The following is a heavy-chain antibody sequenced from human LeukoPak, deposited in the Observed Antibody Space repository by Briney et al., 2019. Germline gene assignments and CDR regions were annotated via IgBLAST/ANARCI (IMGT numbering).Heavy chain of an antibody. D-gene: IGHD5-12*01. CDR1: GFTFSSYS. CDR2: ISWNSGSI. J-gene: IGHJ4*02. CDR3: AKDTKVAGYGFDY. Sequence: GGSLRLSCAASGFTFSSYSMNWVRQAPGKGLEWVSGISWNSGSIGYADSVKGRFSISRDNAKNSLYLQMNSLRAEDTALYYCAKDTKVAGYGFDYWGQGTLVTVSS. V-gene: IGHV3-9*01.